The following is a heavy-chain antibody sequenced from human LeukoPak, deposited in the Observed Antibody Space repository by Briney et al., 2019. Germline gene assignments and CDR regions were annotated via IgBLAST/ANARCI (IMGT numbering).Heavy chain of an antibody. CDR1: GGSISSYY. V-gene: IGHV4-4*07. CDR2: IYTSGST. J-gene: IGHJ3*01. D-gene: IGHD5-24*01. CDR3: AVGRDCYNWDAFDL. Sequence: SETLSLTCTVSGGSISSYYWSWIRQPAGKGLEWIGRIYTSGSTNYNPSLKSRVTMSVDTSKNQFSLKLSSVTAADTAVYYCAVGRDCYNWDAFDLWGQGTVVTVSS.